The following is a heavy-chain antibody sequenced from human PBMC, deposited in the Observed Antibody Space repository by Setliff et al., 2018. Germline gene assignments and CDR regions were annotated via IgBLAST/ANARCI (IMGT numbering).Heavy chain of an antibody. CDR2: IIPIFGTA. V-gene: IGHV1-69*13. D-gene: IGHD3-3*01. CDR3: ARDNWIFGVELPHYYYMDV. Sequence: ASVKVSCKASGGTFSSYAISWVRQAPGQGLEWMGGIIPIFGTANYAQKFQGRVTITADESTSTAYMELSSLRSEDTAVYYCARDNWIFGVELPHYYYMDVWGKGTTVTVSS. CDR1: GGTFSSYA. J-gene: IGHJ6*03.